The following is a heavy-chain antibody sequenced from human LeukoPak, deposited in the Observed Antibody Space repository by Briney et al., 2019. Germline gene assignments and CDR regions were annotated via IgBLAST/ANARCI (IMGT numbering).Heavy chain of an antibody. CDR2: ISSGGTYE. V-gene: IGHV3-30*01. D-gene: IGHD3-10*01. CDR3: ARDPTYYYDSGSSGPHYFDT. Sequence: GGSLRLSCAASGFTFSNYAMHWVRQAPGKGLEWVSLISSGGTYEYYADSVKGRFTISRDNSKNTLYLQLNSLRAEDTAVYYFARDPTYYYDSGSSGPHYFDTWGQGPLFTVSS. J-gene: IGHJ4*02. CDR1: GFTFSNYA.